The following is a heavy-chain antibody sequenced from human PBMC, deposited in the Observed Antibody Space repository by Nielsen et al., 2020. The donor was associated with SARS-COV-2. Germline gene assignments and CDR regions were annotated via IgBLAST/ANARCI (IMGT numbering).Heavy chain of an antibody. CDR2: INSSGGRT. J-gene: IGHJ4*02. CDR3: ARGGLVVVDSFDY. CDR1: GYSFNRYP. Sequence: ASVKVSCKVSGYSFNRYPMNWVRQAPGQGLEWMGLINSSGGRTIYAQMFQGRVTVTRDTSTSTVYMELSSLRSEDTAVYYCARGGLVVVDSFDYWGQGTLVTVSS. V-gene: IGHV1-46*02. D-gene: IGHD2-15*01.